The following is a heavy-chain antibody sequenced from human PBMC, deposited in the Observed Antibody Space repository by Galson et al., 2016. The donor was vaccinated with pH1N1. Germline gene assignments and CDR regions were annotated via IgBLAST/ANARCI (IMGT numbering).Heavy chain of an antibody. V-gene: IGHV3-7*01. CDR2: IKEDGSAI. J-gene: IGHJ4*02. D-gene: IGHD2-8*02. CDR1: GFTFSRYW. Sequence: SLRLSCAASGFTFSRYWMHWVRQAPGKGLEWVANIKEDGSAIYYVDSVKGRFTISRDNARDSLYLQMNNLRAEDTAVYYCARFTGGAWGQGILVTVSS. CDR3: ARFTGGA.